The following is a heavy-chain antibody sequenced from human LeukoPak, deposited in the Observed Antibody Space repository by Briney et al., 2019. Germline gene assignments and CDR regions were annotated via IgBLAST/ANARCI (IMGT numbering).Heavy chain of an antibody. CDR3: AKARTTSGISPSD. CDR1: GVTFSSYA. D-gene: IGHD3-10*01. V-gene: IGHV3-23*01. J-gene: IGHJ4*02. CDR2: IVGSGGST. Sequence: GGSLRLSCAASGVTFSSYAMSWVRQAPGKGLEWVSNIVGSGGSTYYADSVKGRFTISRDNSKNTLYLQMNSLRAEDTAVYYCAKARTTSGISPSDWGQGTLVTVPS.